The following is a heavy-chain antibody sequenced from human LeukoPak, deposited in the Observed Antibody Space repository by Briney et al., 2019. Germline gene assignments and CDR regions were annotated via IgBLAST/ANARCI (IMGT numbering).Heavy chain of an antibody. V-gene: IGHV4-4*02. Sequence: ASETLSLTCAVSGGSISSSNWWSWARQPPGKGLEWIGEIYHSGSTNYNPSLKSRVTISVDKSKNQFSLKLSSVTAADTAVYYCARRDGSGSYYNPRHPFDYWGQGTLVTVSS. CDR2: IYHSGST. CDR3: ARRDGSGSYYNPRHPFDY. CDR1: GGSISSSNW. J-gene: IGHJ4*02. D-gene: IGHD3-10*01.